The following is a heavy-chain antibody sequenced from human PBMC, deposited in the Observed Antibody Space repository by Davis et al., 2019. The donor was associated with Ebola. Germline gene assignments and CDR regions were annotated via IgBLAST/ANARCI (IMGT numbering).Heavy chain of an antibody. V-gene: IGHV3-73*01. CDR2: VRTKVNSYAT. CDR1: GFIFSGSG. CDR3: TRGRGE. D-gene: IGHD1-26*01. J-gene: IGHJ4*02. Sequence: GESLKISCAASGFIFSGSGMHXLRQGSGKGLEWVGRVRTKVNSYATAYAASVEGRFTISRDDSKNTAYLQMNSLRFEDTAVYYCTRGRGEWGQGTPVIVSS.